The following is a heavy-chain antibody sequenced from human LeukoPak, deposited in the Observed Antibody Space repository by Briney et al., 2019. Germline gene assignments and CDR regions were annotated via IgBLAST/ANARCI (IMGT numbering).Heavy chain of an antibody. J-gene: IGHJ2*01. CDR3: AREGVAGSGWYFDL. V-gene: IGHV3-74*01. D-gene: IGHD6-19*01. Sequence: TGGSLRLSCAGSGLTFSSYWMHWVRQAPGKGLVWVSRIKGDGSSTSYADSVKGRFTISRDNTKNTLYLQMSSLRAEDTAVYYCAREGVAGSGWYFDLWGRGTLVTVSS. CDR1: GLTFSSYW. CDR2: IKGDGSST.